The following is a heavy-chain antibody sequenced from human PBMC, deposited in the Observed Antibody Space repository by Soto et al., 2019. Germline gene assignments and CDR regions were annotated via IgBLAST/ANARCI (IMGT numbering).Heavy chain of an antibody. CDR3: ARPYCSGGSCYNWFDP. V-gene: IGHV3-7*03. D-gene: IGHD2-15*01. CDR1: GFSFSSYW. CDR2: IKQDGSQE. Sequence: GGSLRLSCAASGFSFSSYWMSWVRQAPGKGLQWVANIKQDGSQEYYVDSVKGRFTIYRDNAKNSLYLQMNSLRAEDTAIYYCARPYCSGGSCYNWFDPWGQGTLVTVSS. J-gene: IGHJ5*02.